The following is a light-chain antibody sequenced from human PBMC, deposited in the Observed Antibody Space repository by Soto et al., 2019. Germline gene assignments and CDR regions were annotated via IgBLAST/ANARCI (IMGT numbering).Light chain of an antibody. CDR1: ETLDSN. J-gene: IGKJ1*01. CDR3: QQYTDWPT. CDR2: GAS. Sequence: ELVLTQSPATLSVSPGERVSLSCRASETLDSNLAWYQQKPGQAPRLLIYGASTRATGVPDRFSGSESGTEFTLTLSSLQSADFAVYYCQQYTDWPTFGQGTRVEIK. V-gene: IGKV3-15*01.